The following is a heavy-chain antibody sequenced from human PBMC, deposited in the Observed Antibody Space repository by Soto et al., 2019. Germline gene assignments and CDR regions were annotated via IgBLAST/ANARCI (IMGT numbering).Heavy chain of an antibody. CDR1: GFTFSSYA. D-gene: IGHD3-16*01. J-gene: IGHJ4*02. V-gene: IGHV3-23*01. Sequence: GGSLRLSCAASGFTFSSYAMSWVRQAPGKGLEWVSAISGSGGSTYYADSVKGRFTISRDNSKNTLYLQMNSLRAEDTAVYYCAKVPDIMITFGGVRFDYWGQGTLVTSPQ. CDR2: ISGSGGST. CDR3: AKVPDIMITFGGVRFDY.